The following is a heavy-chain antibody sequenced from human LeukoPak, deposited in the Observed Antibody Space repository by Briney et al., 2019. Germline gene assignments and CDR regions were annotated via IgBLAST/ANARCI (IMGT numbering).Heavy chain of an antibody. CDR3: ARGARWAYYFDY. Sequence: GGSLRLSCAASAFTFSNYGMHWVRQAPGKGLEWVALISFDGSNKYYADSVKGRFTISRDNANNSVFLQMNNLRAEDSAIYYCARGARWAYYFDYWGQGSLVTVSS. J-gene: IGHJ4*02. CDR2: ISFDGSNK. D-gene: IGHD4-23*01. V-gene: IGHV3-30*03. CDR1: AFTFSNYG.